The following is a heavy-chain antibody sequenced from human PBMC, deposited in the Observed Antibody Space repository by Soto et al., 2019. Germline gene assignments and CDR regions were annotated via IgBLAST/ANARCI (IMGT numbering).Heavy chain of an antibody. CDR2: INWNSGSI. CDR1: GFTFDDYA. V-gene: IGHV3-9*01. Sequence: PGGSLRLSCLASGFTFDDYAMHWVRQAPGKGLEWVSGINWNSGSIGYADSVKGRFTISRDNTKTSLYLQMNSLRAEDTALYYCAKDRGSGSYAANYYYYGMDVWGQGTTVTVSS. CDR3: AKDRGSGSYAANYYYYGMDV. D-gene: IGHD3-10*01. J-gene: IGHJ6*02.